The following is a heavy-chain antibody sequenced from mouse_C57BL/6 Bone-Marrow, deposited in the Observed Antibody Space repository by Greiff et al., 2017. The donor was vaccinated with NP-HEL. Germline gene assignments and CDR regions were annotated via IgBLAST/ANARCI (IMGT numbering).Heavy chain of an antibody. D-gene: IGHD2-3*01. Sequence: VQLQQSGPELVKPGASVKMSCKASGYTFTDYYMNWVKQSHGKSLEWIGVINPYNGGTSYNQKFKGKATLTVDKSSSTAYMELNSLTSEDSAVYYCARLYDGYYGFAYWGQGTLVTVSA. V-gene: IGHV1-19*01. CDR2: INPYNGGT. CDR3: ARLYDGYYGFAY. CDR1: GYTFTDYY. J-gene: IGHJ3*01.